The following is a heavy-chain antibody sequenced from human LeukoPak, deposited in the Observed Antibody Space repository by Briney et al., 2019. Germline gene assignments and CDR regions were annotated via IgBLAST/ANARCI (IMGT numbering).Heavy chain of an antibody. D-gene: IGHD1-1*01. CDR3: ATNRTTGGHRFDY. CDR1: GFTFSSFA. V-gene: IGHV3-23*01. Sequence: PGGSLRLSCTASGFTFSSFAMSWVRQAPGKGLDWVSAISGSGDSTSYADSVRGRFIISRDNSKNTVYLQMDSLRAEDTAVYYCATNRTTGGHRFDYWGQGTLVTVSS. J-gene: IGHJ4*02. CDR2: ISGSGDST.